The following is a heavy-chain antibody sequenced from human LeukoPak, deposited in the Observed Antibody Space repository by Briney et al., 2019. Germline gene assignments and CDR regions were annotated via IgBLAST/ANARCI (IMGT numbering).Heavy chain of an antibody. CDR3: TTDEDWNYARKDV. D-gene: IGHD1-7*01. CDR1: GFTFSNAW. Sequence: GSLRLSSAASGFTFSNAWMSWVRQAPGKGLEWVGRIKSKTDGGTTDYAAPVKGRFTISRDDSKSTLYLQMNSLKIEDTAVYYCTTDEDWNYARKDVWGQGATVIVSS. J-gene: IGHJ6*02. CDR2: IKSKTDGGTT. V-gene: IGHV3-15*01.